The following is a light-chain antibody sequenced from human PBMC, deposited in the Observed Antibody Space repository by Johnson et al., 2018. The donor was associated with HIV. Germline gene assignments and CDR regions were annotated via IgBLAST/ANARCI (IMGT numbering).Light chain of an antibody. V-gene: IGLV1-51*01. J-gene: IGLJ1*01. CDR1: SSNIGNNY. CDR3: GTWDSSLSGGV. Sequence: QSVLTQPPSVSVAPGQKVTISCSGSSSNIGNNYVSWYQQFPGTAPKLLIYDNNKRPSGIPDRFSGSKSGTSATLGITGLQTGDEADYYCGTWDSSLSGGVFGTGTKVTVL. CDR2: DNN.